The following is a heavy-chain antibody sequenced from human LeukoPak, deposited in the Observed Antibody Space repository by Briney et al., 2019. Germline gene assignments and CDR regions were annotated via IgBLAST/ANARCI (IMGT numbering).Heavy chain of an antibody. V-gene: IGHV4-4*09. CDR3: ARANSSGWSRVDY. Sequence: SETLSLTCTVSGGSISSYYWSWIRQPPGKGLEWIGYIYTSGSTNYNPSLKSRVTISVDTSKNQFSLKLSSVTAADTAVYYCARANSSGWSRVDYWGQGTLVTVSS. D-gene: IGHD6-19*01. CDR2: IYTSGST. J-gene: IGHJ4*02. CDR1: GGSISSYY.